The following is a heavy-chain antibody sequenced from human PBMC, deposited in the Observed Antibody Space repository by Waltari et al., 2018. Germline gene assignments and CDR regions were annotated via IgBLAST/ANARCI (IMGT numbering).Heavy chain of an antibody. J-gene: IGHJ5*02. D-gene: IGHD3-3*01. V-gene: IGHV4-38-2*01. CDR3: ARHPLLEWLLKAWFDP. CDR2: IYHSGST. Sequence: QVQLQESGPGLVKPSETLSLTSAVPGYSISRGYYWGWIRQPPGKGLEWIGSIYHSGSTYYNPSLKSRVTISVDTSKNQFSLKLSSVTAADTAVYYCARHPLLEWLLKAWFDPWGQGTLVTVSS. CDR1: GYSISRGYY.